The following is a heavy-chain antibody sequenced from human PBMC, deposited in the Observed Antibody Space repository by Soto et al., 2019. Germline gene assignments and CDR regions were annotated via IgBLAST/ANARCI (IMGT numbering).Heavy chain of an antibody. CDR2: IYYSGST. Sequence: PETLRDTSSVSAGFLSSRTYFLCWIRQHTKKGLEWIGSIYYSGSTYYNPSLKSRVTISVDTSKNQFSLKLSSVTAADTAVYYCARDNYDYVWRRSRSRYFHYWAQGPLVTVS. J-gene: IGHJ4*02. V-gene: IGHV4-39*02. CDR1: AGFLSSRTYF. D-gene: IGHD3-16*02. CDR3: ARDNYDYVWRRSRSRYFHY.